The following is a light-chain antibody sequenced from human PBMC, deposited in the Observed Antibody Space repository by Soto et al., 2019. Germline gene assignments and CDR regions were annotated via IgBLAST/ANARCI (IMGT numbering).Light chain of an antibody. Sequence: EIVMTQSPATLSVSPGERATLSCRASQSVSSNLAWYQQKPGQTPRLLIYGASTRATGIPARFSGSGSVTEFTLTISSPQSEDFAVYYCQQYNNWPYTFGQGTKLEIK. CDR1: QSVSSN. CDR2: GAS. J-gene: IGKJ2*01. V-gene: IGKV3-15*01. CDR3: QQYNNWPYT.